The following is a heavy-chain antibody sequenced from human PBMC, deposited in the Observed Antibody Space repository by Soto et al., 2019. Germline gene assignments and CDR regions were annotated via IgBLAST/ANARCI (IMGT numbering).Heavy chain of an antibody. V-gene: IGHV1-18*01. J-gene: IGHJ4*02. D-gene: IGHD3-22*01. CDR2: ISADNGDT. CDR1: GYTFDIYG. Sequence: ASVKVSCKASGYTFDIYGISWVRQVPGKGPEWMGWISADNGDTKYAQRMQGRVTMTTDTATSTAYMELRSLRSDDTAVYYCARDRSYYYDSSGYLFDFWGQGSLVTVSS. CDR3: ARDRSYYYDSSGYLFDF.